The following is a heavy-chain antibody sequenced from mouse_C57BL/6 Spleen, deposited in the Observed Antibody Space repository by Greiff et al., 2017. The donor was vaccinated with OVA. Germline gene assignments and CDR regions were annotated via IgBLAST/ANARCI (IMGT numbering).Heavy chain of an antibody. V-gene: IGHV1-80*01. J-gene: IGHJ2*01. Sequence: VKLMESGAELVKPGASVKISCKASGYAFSSYWMNWVKQRPGKGLEWIGQIYPGDGDTNYNGKFKGKATLTADKSSSTAYMQLSSLTSEDSAVYFCARRGSSYYFDYWGQGTTLTVSS. CDR3: ARRGSSYYFDY. D-gene: IGHD1-1*01. CDR2: IYPGDGDT. CDR1: GYAFSSYW.